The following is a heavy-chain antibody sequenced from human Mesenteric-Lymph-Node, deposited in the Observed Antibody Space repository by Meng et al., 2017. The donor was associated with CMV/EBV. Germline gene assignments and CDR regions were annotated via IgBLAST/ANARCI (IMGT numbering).Heavy chain of an antibody. Sequence: GGSLRLSCAASGFTFSSYSMNWVRQAPGKGLEWVSSISSSSSYIYYADSVKGRFTISRDNAKNSLYLQMNSLRAEDTAVYYCARDKVEYQLLFQYYYGMDVWGQGTTVTVSS. D-gene: IGHD2-2*01. CDR2: ISSSSSYI. CDR3: ARDKVEYQLLFQYYYGMDV. V-gene: IGHV3-21*01. J-gene: IGHJ6*02. CDR1: GFTFSSYS.